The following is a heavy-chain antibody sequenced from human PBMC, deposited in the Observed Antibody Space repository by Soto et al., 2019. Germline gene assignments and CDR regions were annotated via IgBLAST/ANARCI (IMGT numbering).Heavy chain of an antibody. CDR2: IIPIFGTA. CDR1: GGTFSSYS. CDR3: ARVGGRHSGGIDY. J-gene: IGHJ4*02. D-gene: IGHD1-26*01. V-gene: IGHV1-69*01. Sequence: QVQLVQSGAEVKKPGSSVKVSCKASGGTFSSYSINWVRQVPGQGLEWMGVIIPIFGTANYAQKFQGRVTITADESTSTAYMERSSLRSEDTAVYFCARVGGRHSGGIDYWGQGTLVTVSS.